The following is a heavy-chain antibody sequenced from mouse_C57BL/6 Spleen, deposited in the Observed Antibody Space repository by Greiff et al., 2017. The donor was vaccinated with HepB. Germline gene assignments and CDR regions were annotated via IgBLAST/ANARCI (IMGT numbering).Heavy chain of an antibody. D-gene: IGHD3-1*01. Sequence: VQLQQSGPELVKPGASVKMSCKASGYTFTDYNMHWVKQSHGKSLEWIGYINPNNGGTSYNQKFKGKATLTVNKSYSTAYMELRSLTSEDSAVYYCARDTTGERAFDYSGQGTTLTVSS. J-gene: IGHJ2*01. CDR1: GYTFTDYN. CDR2: INPNNGGT. CDR3: ARDTTGERAFDY. V-gene: IGHV1-22*01.